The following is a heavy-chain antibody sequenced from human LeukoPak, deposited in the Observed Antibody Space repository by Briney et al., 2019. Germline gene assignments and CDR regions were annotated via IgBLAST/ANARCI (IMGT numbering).Heavy chain of an antibody. J-gene: IGHJ4*02. V-gene: IGHV3-7*01. CDR3: ARDGEYWQLLDY. D-gene: IGHD2/OR15-2a*01. CDR2: IKQDGSEK. Sequence: GGSLRLSCAAPGFTFSSHWMSWVRQAPGKGLEWVANIKQDGSEKYYVDSVKGRFTISRDNAKNSLYLHMNGLRAEDTAVYYCARDGEYWQLLDYWGQGTLVTVSS. CDR1: GFTFSSHW.